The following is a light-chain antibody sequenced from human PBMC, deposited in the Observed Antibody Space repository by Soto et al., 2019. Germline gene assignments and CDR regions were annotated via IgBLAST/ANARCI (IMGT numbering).Light chain of an antibody. Sequence: DIQMTQSPSSLSASVGDRVTITCRASQSISSYLNWYQQKPGKAPKLLFYAASSLQSGVPSRFSGSRFGTDFTLTTSTLQPEDFATYYWQQSYSTPRTFGQGTKVEIK. CDR1: QSISSY. J-gene: IGKJ1*01. V-gene: IGKV1-39*01. CDR2: AAS. CDR3: QQSYSTPRT.